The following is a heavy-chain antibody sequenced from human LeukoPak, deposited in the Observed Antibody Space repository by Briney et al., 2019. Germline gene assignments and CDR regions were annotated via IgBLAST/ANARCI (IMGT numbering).Heavy chain of an antibody. CDR3: ARGPGMATGEGFDI. V-gene: IGHV4-34*01. CDR1: DESFSGYY. CDR2: INHSGST. Sequence: SETLSLTCAVYDESFSGYYWSWIRQPPGKGLEWIGEINHSGSTNYNPSLKSRVTISVDTSKNQFSLELSSVTAADTALYYCARGPGMATGEGFDIWGQGTMVTVSS. D-gene: IGHD5-24*01. J-gene: IGHJ3*02.